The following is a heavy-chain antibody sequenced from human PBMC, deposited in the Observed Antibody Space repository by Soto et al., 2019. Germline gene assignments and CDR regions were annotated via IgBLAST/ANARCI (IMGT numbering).Heavy chain of an antibody. CDR3: ARARLWCGELLDWFDP. J-gene: IGHJ5*02. CDR1: GYTFTSYG. CDR2: ISAYNGNT. D-gene: IGHD3-10*01. Sequence: QVQLVQSGAEVKKPGASVKVSCKASGYTFTSYGISWVRQAPGQGLEWMGWISAYNGNTNYAQKLQGRVTMTTDTATSTADVERRSLRSDDTAVYYCARARLWCGELLDWFDPWGQGALVTVSS. V-gene: IGHV1-18*01.